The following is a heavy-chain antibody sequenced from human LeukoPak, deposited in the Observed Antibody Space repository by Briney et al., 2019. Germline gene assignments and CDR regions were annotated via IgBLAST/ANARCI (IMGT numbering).Heavy chain of an antibody. D-gene: IGHD6-19*01. CDR2: IVVGSGNK. CDR1: GFTFTSSA. CDR3: AADVSSGALDY. Sequence: SVNVSCKASGFTFTSSAMQWVRQARGQRLEGIGWIVVGSGNKNYAQKFQERVTITRDMSTSTAYMELSSLRSEDTAVYYCAADVSSGALDYWGQGTLVTVSS. J-gene: IGHJ4*02. V-gene: IGHV1-58*02.